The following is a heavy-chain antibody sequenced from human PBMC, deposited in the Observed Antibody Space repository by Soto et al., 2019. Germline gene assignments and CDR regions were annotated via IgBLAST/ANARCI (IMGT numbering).Heavy chain of an antibody. CDR3: ARDRGYYDSSGYFDY. D-gene: IGHD3-22*01. J-gene: IGHJ4*02. V-gene: IGHV3-21*04. CDR1: GFTFISYS. CDR2: ISSSSSII. Sequence: LRLSCAASGFTFISYSMNWVRQAPGKGLEWVSSISSSSSIIYYADSVKGRFTISRDNAKNSLYLQMNSLRAEDTAVYYCARDRGYYDSSGYFDYWGQGTLVTVSS.